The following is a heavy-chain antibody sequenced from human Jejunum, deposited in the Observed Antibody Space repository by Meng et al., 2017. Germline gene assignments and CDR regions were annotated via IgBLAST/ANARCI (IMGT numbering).Heavy chain of an antibody. V-gene: IGHV4-34*01. CDR1: SGSFTGYY. D-gene: IGHD2-21*01. CDR2: IHQTGST. CDR3: ARYLWSRGLFDS. J-gene: IGHJ5*01. Sequence: VHLQRWGAGLLKPSETLSLTCTVYSGSFTGYYWSWVRQSPGRGLEWIGEIHQTGSTNYSPSLQSRVTISIDTSKNEFSLELRSVTAADTAVYYCARYLWSRGLFDSWGQGTLVTVSS.